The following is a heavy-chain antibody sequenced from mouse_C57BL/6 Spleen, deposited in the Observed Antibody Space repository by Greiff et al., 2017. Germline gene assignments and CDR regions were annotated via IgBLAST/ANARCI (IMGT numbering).Heavy chain of an antibody. CDR3: ARVNWDVPFAY. V-gene: IGHV1-63*01. Sequence: QVHVKQSGAELVRPGTSVKMSCKASGYTFPNSWIGWAKQRPGHGLEWIGDIYPGGGYTNYNEKFKGKATLTADKSSSTAYMQFSSLTSEDSAIYYCARVNWDVPFAYWGQGTLVTVSA. J-gene: IGHJ3*01. CDR2: IYPGGGYT. CDR1: GYTFPNSW. D-gene: IGHD4-1*01.